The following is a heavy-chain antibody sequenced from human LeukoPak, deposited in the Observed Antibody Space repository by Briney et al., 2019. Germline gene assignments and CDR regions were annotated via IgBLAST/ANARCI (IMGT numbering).Heavy chain of an antibody. V-gene: IGHV3-23*01. D-gene: IGHD6-6*01. CDR3: AKDLRIAARPWCFDY. CDR1: GFTFSSYA. CDR2: ISGSGGST. Sequence: PGGSLRLSCAASGFTFSSYAMSWVRQAPGKGLEWVSAISGSGGSTYYADSVKGRFTISRENSKNTLYLQMNSLRAEDTAVYYCAKDLRIAARPWCFDYWGQGTLVTVSS. J-gene: IGHJ4*02.